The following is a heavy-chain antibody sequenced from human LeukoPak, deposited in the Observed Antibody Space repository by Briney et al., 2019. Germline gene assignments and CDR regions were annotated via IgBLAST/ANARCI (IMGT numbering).Heavy chain of an antibody. J-gene: IGHJ4*02. V-gene: IGHV3-74*01. CDR1: GFTFSNYW. Sequence: GGSLRLSCAASGFTFSNYWMHWVRQAPGKGLVWVSRIKGDGSITSYADSVKGRFTISRDNAKNTLYLQMNSLRAEDTAVYYCARGTLIITALIDYWGQGTLVTVSS. CDR3: ARGTLIITALIDY. CDR2: IKGDGSIT. D-gene: IGHD6-6*01.